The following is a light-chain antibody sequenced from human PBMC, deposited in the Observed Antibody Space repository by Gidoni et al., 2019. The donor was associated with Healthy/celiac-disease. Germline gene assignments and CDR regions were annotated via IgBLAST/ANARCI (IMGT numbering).Light chain of an antibody. CDR3: QSYDSSLSVHVV. V-gene: IGLV1-40*01. CDR1: SSNIGAGYD. CDR2: GNS. J-gene: IGLJ2*01. Sequence: QSVLTPPPSVSGAPGLRVTISCTGSSSNIGAGYDVHWYQQLPGTAPKLLIYGNSNRPSGVPDRFSGSKSGTSASLAITGLQAEDEADYYCQSYDSSLSVHVVFGGGTKLTVL.